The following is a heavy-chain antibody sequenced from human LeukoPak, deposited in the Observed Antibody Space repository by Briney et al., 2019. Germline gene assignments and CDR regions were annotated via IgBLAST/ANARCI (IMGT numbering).Heavy chain of an antibody. CDR2: INYSGST. D-gene: IGHD3-22*01. J-gene: IGHJ4*02. Sequence: SETLSLTCTVSGGSIIGSTPYWGWIRQPPGKGLEWIGIINYSGSTYYNPSLRSRVTISVDTSKNQFSLKLNSVTASDRAVYHCARGYDYWGQGTLVTVSS. CDR1: GGSIIGSTPY. CDR3: ARGYDY. V-gene: IGHV4-39*01.